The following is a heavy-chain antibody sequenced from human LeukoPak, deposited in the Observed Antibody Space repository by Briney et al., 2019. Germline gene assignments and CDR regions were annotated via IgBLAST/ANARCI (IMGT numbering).Heavy chain of an antibody. CDR2: ISYDGSNK. D-gene: IGHD2-8*01. V-gene: IGHV3-30*03. Sequence: GRSLRLSCASSGFTFSSYGMHWVRQAPGKGLEWVAVISYDGSNKYYADSVKGRFTISRDNSKNTLYLQMNSLRAEDTAVYYCVKGYCTNGVCYPMGGYWGQGTLVTVSS. CDR3: VKGYCTNGVCYPMGGY. J-gene: IGHJ4*02. CDR1: GFTFSSYG.